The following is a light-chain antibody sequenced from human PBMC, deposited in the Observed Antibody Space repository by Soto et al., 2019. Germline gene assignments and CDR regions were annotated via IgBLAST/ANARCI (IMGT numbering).Light chain of an antibody. J-gene: IGLJ2*01. Sequence: QSALTQPASVSGSPGQSITISCTGTSSDVGAYNYVSWYQQHPGKAPKVIIYEVNKRPSGVPDRFSGSKSGNTASLTVSGLQAEDEADYYCASHAGRKNIIFGGGTKLTVL. CDR3: ASHAGRKNII. V-gene: IGLV2-8*01. CDR2: EVN. CDR1: SSDVGAYNY.